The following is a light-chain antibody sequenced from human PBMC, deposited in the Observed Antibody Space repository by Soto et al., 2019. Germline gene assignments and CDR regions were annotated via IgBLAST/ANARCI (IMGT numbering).Light chain of an antibody. J-gene: IGKJ3*01. CDR1: RDIATY. Sequence: DIQMTQSPSSLSASVGDRVTITCRASRDIATYLAWYQQKPGKVPQLLIYGASTLQSGVPSRFSGSGSGTDFTLTISSLQPEDVATYYCQKSNSSPFTFGPGTKVNIK. V-gene: IGKV1-27*01. CDR3: QKSNSSPFT. CDR2: GAS.